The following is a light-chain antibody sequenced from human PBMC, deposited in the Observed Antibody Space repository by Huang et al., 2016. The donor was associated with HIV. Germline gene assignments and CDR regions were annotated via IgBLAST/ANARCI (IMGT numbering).Light chain of an antibody. J-gene: IGKJ1*01. Sequence: EIVMTQSPGTLTVSPGERATLSCRASQSVSSNLAWYQQTPGQTPRLLIYGAATRATGIPARFSGSGSGTEFTLTISSLQSEDFGVYYCHQYTKWPSWTFGQGTKVEIK. CDR3: HQYTKWPSWT. CDR2: GAA. V-gene: IGKV3-15*01. CDR1: QSVSSN.